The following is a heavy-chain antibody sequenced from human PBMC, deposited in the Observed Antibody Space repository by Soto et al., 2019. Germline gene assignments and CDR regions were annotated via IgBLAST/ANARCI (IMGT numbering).Heavy chain of an antibody. V-gene: IGHV1-2*02. J-gene: IGHJ4*02. D-gene: IGHD6-25*01. CDR3: AREWQRGTDY. CDR1: GYTFTTYF. CDR2: IFPGSGGT. Sequence: QVQLVQSGSEGVKPGASVKVSCKASGYTFTTYFLHWVRQAPGQGLEWLGWIFPGSGGTNYAQKFQGRVTMTMDTYINPAYMELSRLTSDATGVYYCAREWQRGTDYWGQRGLITVSS.